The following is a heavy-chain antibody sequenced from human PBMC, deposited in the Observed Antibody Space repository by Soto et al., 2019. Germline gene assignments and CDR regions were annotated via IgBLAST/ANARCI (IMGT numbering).Heavy chain of an antibody. CDR3: SSAGVTTVTHFGY. V-gene: IGHV3-23*01. CDR2: ITGGGGGT. J-gene: IGHJ4*02. D-gene: IGHD4-17*01. CDR1: GFTFSSYA. Sequence: EVQLLESGGGLVQPGGSLRLSCIASGFTFSSYAMSWVRQAPGKGLEWVSTITGGGGGTFYADSVKGRFSISRDNSKNALYQHMNSLRAEDTAVYFYSSAGVTTVTHFGYWGQGNLVSVSS.